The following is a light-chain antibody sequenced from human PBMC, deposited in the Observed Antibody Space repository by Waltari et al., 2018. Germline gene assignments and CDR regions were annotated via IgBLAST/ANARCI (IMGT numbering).Light chain of an antibody. V-gene: IGLV1-44*01. Sequence: QSLLTQPPSVSGTSGQSVTISCSGSRSNLGTNVVSWYPQLPGTAPKLLIHSNNKRPSGVPDRFSCSKSGTSASLAISGLQSEDEGDYYCSAWDDSLNGHMIFGGGTKLIVL. J-gene: IGLJ2*01. CDR3: SAWDDSLNGHMI. CDR2: SNN. CDR1: RSNLGTNV.